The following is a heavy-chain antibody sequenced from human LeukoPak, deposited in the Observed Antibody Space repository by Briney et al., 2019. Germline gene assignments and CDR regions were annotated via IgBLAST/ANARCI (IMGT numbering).Heavy chain of an antibody. V-gene: IGHV3-7*01. CDR1: GFTISTNW. Sequence: HPGGSLRLSCVASGFTISTNWMSWVRQAPGKGLEWVANIKQDGSEKYYVDSVKGRFAISRDNAKNSLFLQMNSLRAEDTAVYYCARVAPYYDFWSGYENAFDIWGQGTMVTVSS. D-gene: IGHD3-3*01. CDR3: ARVAPYYDFWSGYENAFDI. CDR2: IKQDGSEK. J-gene: IGHJ3*02.